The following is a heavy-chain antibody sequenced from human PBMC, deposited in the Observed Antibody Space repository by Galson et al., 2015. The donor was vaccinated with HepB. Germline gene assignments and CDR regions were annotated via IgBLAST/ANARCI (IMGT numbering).Heavy chain of an antibody. CDR3: TRDTHYDIWSGHNPSFDV. V-gene: IGHV1-3*01. D-gene: IGHD3-3*01. Sequence: SVKVSCKASGYTFTDFAMHWVRQAPGQGLEWMGWINGGDGHTRYSQRFQGRVTITRDPSASTAYMELSSLRFEDTAVYYCTRDTHYDIWSGHNPSFDVWGQGTTVTVYS. CDR2: INGGDGHT. J-gene: IGHJ3*01. CDR1: GYTFTDFA.